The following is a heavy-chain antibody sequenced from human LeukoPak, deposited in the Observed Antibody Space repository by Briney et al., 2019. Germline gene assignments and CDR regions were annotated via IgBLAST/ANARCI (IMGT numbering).Heavy chain of an antibody. CDR2: IRYDGSNK. D-gene: IGHD3-22*01. Sequence: GGSLRLSCAASGFTLSSYGMHWVREAPGEGLEWVAFIRYDGSNKYYADSVKGRFTISRDNSKNTLYLHVNSLRPEDTAVYYCALQNDSSPFDYWGQGTLVTVSS. V-gene: IGHV3-30*02. CDR1: GFTLSSYG. J-gene: IGHJ4*02. CDR3: ALQNDSSPFDY.